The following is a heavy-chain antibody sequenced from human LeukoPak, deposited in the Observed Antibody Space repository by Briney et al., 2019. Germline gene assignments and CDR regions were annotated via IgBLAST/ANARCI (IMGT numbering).Heavy chain of an antibody. CDR1: GGSISSGGHY. D-gene: IGHD3-22*01. Sequence: SETLSLTCAVSGGSISSGGHYWSWIRQFPGKGLEWFGYIYYTGRAYYNPSLESRVTISVDTSRYQFSLKLSSVTAADTAVYFCARAYDYSNNYYFDAFDIWGLGTMVTVSS. J-gene: IGHJ3*02. CDR2: IYYTGRA. V-gene: IGHV4-31*11. CDR3: ARAYDYSNNYYFDAFDI.